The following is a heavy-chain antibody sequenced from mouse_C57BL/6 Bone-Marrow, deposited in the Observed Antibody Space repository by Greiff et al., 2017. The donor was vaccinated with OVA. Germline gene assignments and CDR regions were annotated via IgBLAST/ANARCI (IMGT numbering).Heavy chain of an antibody. Sequence: VQLQQSGPELVKPGASVKIPCKASGYTFTDYNMDWVKQSHGKSLEWIGDINPNNGGTIYNQKFKGKATLTVDKSSSSAYMELRSLTSEDTAVYYCARGDMSNQAWFAYWGQGTLVTVSA. D-gene: IGHD2-5*01. CDR1: GYTFTDYN. V-gene: IGHV1-18*01. CDR3: ARGDMSNQAWFAY. J-gene: IGHJ3*01. CDR2: INPNNGGT.